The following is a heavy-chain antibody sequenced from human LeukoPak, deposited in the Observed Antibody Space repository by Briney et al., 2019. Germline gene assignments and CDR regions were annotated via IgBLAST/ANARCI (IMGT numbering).Heavy chain of an antibody. Sequence: PSETLSLTCTVSGGSTSSSSYYWGWIRQPPGKGLEWIGSIYYSGSTYYNPSLKSRVTISVDTSKNQFSLKLNSVTAADTAVYYCARGRDGYNFLNRGEYYYFDYWGQGTLVTVSS. V-gene: IGHV4-39*07. J-gene: IGHJ4*02. CDR2: IYYSGST. CDR1: GGSTSSSSYY. CDR3: ARGRDGYNFLNRGEYYYFDY. D-gene: IGHD5-24*01.